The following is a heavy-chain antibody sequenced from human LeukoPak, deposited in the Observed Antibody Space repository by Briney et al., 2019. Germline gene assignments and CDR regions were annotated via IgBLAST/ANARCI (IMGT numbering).Heavy chain of an antibody. CDR2: IIPIFGTA. Sequence: SVKVSCKASGGTFSSYAISWVRQAPGQGLEWMGGIIPIFGTANYAQKFQGRVTITTDESTSTAYMELSSLRSEDTAVYYGARAMVVWAGDDAFDIWGQGTMVTVSS. CDR1: GGTFSSYA. CDR3: ARAMVVWAGDDAFDI. V-gene: IGHV1-69*05. D-gene: IGHD6-19*01. J-gene: IGHJ3*02.